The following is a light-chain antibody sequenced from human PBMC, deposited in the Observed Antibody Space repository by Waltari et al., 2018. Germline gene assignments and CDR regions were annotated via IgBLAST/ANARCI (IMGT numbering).Light chain of an antibody. CDR2: QVS. V-gene: IGKV2-30*01. CDR1: ESLLITDGHMF. Sequence: VVLTQSTVSLAVTLGQPASISCRCRESLLITDGHMFLNGFHQRPGQPPRRLIYQVSGRDSGVPYRFTGSGSGTDFTLEISSVEAEDAGVYYCMLGTRPWTFGPGTKVEI. J-gene: IGKJ1*01. CDR3: MLGTRPWT.